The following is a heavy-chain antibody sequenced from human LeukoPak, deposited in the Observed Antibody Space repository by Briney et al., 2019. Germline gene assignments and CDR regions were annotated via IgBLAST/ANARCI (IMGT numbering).Heavy chain of an antibody. CDR2: VKQDGSEQ. D-gene: IGHD1-26*01. J-gene: IGHJ4*02. V-gene: IGHV3-7*01. Sequence: GGSLRLSCAASGFIFSSYWMSWVRQAPRKGLEWAANVKQDGSEQYYVDSVKGRFTISRDNAKNSLYLQMNNLRAEDTAVYYCARHSGTYYDYWGQGILVTVSS. CDR1: GFIFSSYW. CDR3: ARHSGTYYDY.